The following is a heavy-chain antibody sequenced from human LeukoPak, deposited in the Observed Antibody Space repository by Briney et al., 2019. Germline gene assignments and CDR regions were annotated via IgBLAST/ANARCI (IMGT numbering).Heavy chain of an antibody. CDR2: IFSGGST. Sequence: GGSLRLSCAASGFTVSSNYMSWVRQAPGKGLEWVSVIFSGGSTYYADSVKGRFTISRDNSKNTLYLQMNSLRAEDTAVYYCARDPYRPHYDYVWGSYRYTPVLASYFDYWGQGTLVTVSS. CDR1: GFTVSSNY. J-gene: IGHJ4*02. V-gene: IGHV3-66*01. CDR3: ARDPYRPHYDYVWGSYRYTPVLASYFDY. D-gene: IGHD3-16*02.